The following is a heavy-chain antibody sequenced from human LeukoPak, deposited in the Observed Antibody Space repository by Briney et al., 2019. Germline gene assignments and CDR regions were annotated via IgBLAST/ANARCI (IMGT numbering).Heavy chain of an antibody. D-gene: IGHD3-16*02. J-gene: IGHJ4*02. Sequence: PGGSLRLSCAASGFTFSSYAMSWVRQAPGKGLEWVSAISGSGGSTYYADSVKGRFTISRDNSKNTLYLQMNSLRAEDTAVYYCASAPSIYDYVWGSYRYQQQPEAGSDWGQGTLVTVSS. CDR2: ISGSGGST. CDR1: GFTFSSYA. V-gene: IGHV3-23*01. CDR3: ASAPSIYDYVWGSYRYQQQPEAGSD.